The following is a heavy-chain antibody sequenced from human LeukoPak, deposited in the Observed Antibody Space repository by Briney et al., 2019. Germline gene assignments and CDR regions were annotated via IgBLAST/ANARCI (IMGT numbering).Heavy chain of an antibody. D-gene: IGHD3-9*01. CDR2: IIPIFGTA. CDR3: ARDSSEFRSLIFH. CDR1: GGTFSSYA. J-gene: IGHJ1*01. V-gene: IGHV1-69*13. Sequence: GASVKVSCKASGGTFSSYAISWVRQAPGQGLEWMGGIIPIFGTANYAQKFQGRVTITADESTSTAYMELSSLRSEDTAVYYCARDSSEFRSLIFHWGQGTLVTVSS.